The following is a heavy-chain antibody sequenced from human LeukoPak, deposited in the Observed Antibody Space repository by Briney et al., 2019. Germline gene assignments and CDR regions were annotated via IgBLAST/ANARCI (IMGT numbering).Heavy chain of an antibody. CDR2: INPNSGGT. V-gene: IGHV1-2*06. CDR3: ARDRGRELSDY. Sequence: ASVKVSCKASGYTFTGYYMHWVRLAPGQGLEWMGRINPNSGGTNYAQKFQGRVTMTRDTSISTAYMEPSRLRSDDTAEYYCARDRGRELSDYWGQGTLVTVSS. CDR1: GYTFTGYY. D-gene: IGHD1-26*01. J-gene: IGHJ4*02.